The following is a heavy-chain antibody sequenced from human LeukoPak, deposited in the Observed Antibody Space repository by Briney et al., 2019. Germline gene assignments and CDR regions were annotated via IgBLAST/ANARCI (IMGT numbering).Heavy chain of an antibody. V-gene: IGHV3-66*01. CDR1: GFTVNRTY. Sequence: SGGSLRLSCAASGFTVNRTYMSWVRQAPGRGLEWVSVIYSGGATYYSDSVKGRFTISRDNSKNTLYLQMNSLRAEDTAVYYCAKDIVGGFDPWGQGTLVTVSS. CDR2: IYSGGAT. CDR3: AKDIVGGFDP. D-gene: IGHD1-26*01. J-gene: IGHJ5*02.